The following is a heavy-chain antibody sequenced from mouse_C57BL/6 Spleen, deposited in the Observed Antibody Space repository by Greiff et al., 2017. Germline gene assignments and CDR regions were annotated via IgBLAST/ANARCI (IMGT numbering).Heavy chain of an antibody. D-gene: IGHD1-1*01. Sequence: QVQLQQPGTELVKPGASVKLSCKASGYTFTSYWMHWVKPRPGQGLEWIGDIYPGSGSTNYNEKFKSKATLTVDTSSSTAYMQLSSLTSEDSAVYYCARTLYGREGYFDVWGTGTTVTVSS. CDR3: ARTLYGREGYFDV. CDR1: GYTFTSYW. V-gene: IGHV1-55*01. J-gene: IGHJ1*03. CDR2: IYPGSGST.